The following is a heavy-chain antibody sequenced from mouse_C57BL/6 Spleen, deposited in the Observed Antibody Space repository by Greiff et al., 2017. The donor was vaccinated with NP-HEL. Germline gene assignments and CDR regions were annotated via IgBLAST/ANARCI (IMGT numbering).Heavy chain of an antibody. CDR1: GFNIKDDY. J-gene: IGHJ4*01. D-gene: IGHD2-4*01. V-gene: IGHV14-4*01. Sequence: EVQLQQSGAELVRPGASVKLSCTASGFNIKDDYMHWVKQRPEQGLEWIGWIDPEHGATEYASKFQGKATITADTSSNTAYLQLSSLTFEDTAVYYCTTPMYYDYDGAMDYWGQGTSATVSS. CDR2: IDPEHGAT. CDR3: TTPMYYDYDGAMDY.